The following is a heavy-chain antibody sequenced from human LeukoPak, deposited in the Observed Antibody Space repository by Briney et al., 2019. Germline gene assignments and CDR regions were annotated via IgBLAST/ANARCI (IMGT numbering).Heavy chain of an antibody. CDR1: GFTFSSYA. CDR3: AKEGYYGSGSSQFDY. J-gene: IGHJ4*02. D-gene: IGHD3-10*01. Sequence: GGSLRLSCAASGFTFSSYAMSWVRQAPGKGLEWVSAISGSGGSTYYADSVKGRFAISRDNSKNTLYLQMNSLRAEDTAVYYCAKEGYYGSGSSQFDYWGQGTLVTVSS. CDR2: ISGSGGST. V-gene: IGHV3-23*01.